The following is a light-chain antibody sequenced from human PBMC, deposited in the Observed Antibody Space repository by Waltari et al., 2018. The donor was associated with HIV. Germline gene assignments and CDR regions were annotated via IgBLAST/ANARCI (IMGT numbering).Light chain of an antibody. Sequence: DIVMTQSPHSLAVSLGERATINCTSTQSVLYSSNNKNYLAWYQQTPGQPPKLLMYWASTRESGVPDRFSGSGSGTDFTLTISSLQAEDVAGYYCQQYYSTPSITFGQGTRLEIK. V-gene: IGKV4-1*01. J-gene: IGKJ5*01. CDR1: QSVLYSSNNKNY. CDR2: WAS. CDR3: QQYYSTPSIT.